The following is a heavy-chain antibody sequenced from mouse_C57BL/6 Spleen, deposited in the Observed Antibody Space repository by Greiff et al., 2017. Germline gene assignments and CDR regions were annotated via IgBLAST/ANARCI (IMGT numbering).Heavy chain of an antibody. D-gene: IGHD2-5*01. CDR2: IDPSDSYT. J-gene: IGHJ2*01. Sequence: VKLQQPGAELVKPGASVKLSCKASGYTFTSYWMQWVKQRPGQGLEWIGEIDPSDSYTNYNQKFKGKASLTVDTSSSTAYMQLSSLTTEDSAVYYCRSNYDYWGQGTTLTVS. V-gene: IGHV1-50*01. CDR3: RSNYDY. CDR1: GYTFTSYW.